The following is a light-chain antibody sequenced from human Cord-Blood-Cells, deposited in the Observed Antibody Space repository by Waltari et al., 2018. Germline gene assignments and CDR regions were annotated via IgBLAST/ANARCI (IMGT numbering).Light chain of an antibody. Sequence: EIVLTQSPGTLSLSPGERATLSCRASQSVSSSYLAWYQQKPGQAPRLLIYGASSRATGITDRFRGSGSGTDFTLTISRLGPEDFAVYYCQKYGSSPKTFGQGTKVEIK. V-gene: IGKV3-20*01. CDR1: QSVSSSY. CDR2: GAS. J-gene: IGKJ1*01. CDR3: QKYGSSPKT.